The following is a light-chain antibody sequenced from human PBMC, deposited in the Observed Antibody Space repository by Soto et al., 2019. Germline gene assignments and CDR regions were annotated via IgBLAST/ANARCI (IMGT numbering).Light chain of an antibody. V-gene: IGKV3-11*01. CDR1: QTISSY. Sequence: IVLTKSPATLSLSPGERATLSCRASQTISSYLAWYQLKPGQAPRLLIYGVSTRATGIPDRFSGSGSGTDFTLTISRLEPEDFAVYYCQQHATPPNTFGQGTRLEIK. CDR2: GVS. J-gene: IGKJ5*01. CDR3: QQHATPPNT.